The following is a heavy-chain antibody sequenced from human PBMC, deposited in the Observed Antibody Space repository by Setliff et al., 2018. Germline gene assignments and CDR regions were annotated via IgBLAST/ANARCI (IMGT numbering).Heavy chain of an antibody. CDR3: ARGGMAAAGRKGVFEH. CDR2: INTGGGSA. D-gene: IGHD6-13*01. CDR1: GYSFTRYY. V-gene: IGHV1-46*01. J-gene: IGHJ4*02. Sequence: ASVKVSCKTSGYSFTRYYMHWVRQAPGQGLEWMGIINTGGGSASYAQKFQGRVTMTSDTSTSTVYMEVNSVTSDDTAMYFCARGGMAAAGRKGVFEHWGQGTLVTVPS.